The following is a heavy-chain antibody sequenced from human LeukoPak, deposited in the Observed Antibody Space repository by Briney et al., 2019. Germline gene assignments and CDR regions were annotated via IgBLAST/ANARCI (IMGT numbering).Heavy chain of an antibody. V-gene: IGHV1-18*01. J-gene: IGHJ4*02. CDR1: GYTFTSYG. D-gene: IGHD6-19*01. CDR2: ISAYNGNT. CDR3: ARDASKNIAVAGTAGDY. Sequence: ASVKVSCKASGYTFTSYGISWVRQAPGQGLEWMGWISAYNGNTNYARKLQGRVTMTTDTSTSTAYMELRSLRSDDTAVYYCARDASKNIAVAGTAGDYWGQGTLVTVSS.